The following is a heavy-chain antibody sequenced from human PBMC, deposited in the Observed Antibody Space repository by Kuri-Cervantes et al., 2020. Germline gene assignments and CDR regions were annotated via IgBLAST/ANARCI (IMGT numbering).Heavy chain of an antibody. Sequence: LSLTCAASGFTFCDYAMHWVRQAPGKGLEWVSGISWNSGSIGYADSVKGRFTISRDNAKNSLYLQMNSLRAEDTALYYCAKDITRTFNSFDIWGQGTMVTVSS. CDR3: AKDITRTFNSFDI. J-gene: IGHJ3*02. V-gene: IGHV3-9*01. D-gene: IGHD1-14*01. CDR1: GFTFCDYA. CDR2: ISWNSGSI.